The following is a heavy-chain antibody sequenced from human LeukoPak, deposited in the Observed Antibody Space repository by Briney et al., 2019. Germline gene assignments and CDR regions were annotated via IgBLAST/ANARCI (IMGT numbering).Heavy chain of an antibody. Sequence: GGSLRLSCAASGFTFSSYGMHWVRQAPGKGLEWVAFIRYDGSNKYYADSVKGRFTISRDNSKNTLYLQMNSLRAEDTAVYYCAKTDSRYCSSTSCFHDAFDIWGQGTMVTVSS. CDR2: IRYDGSNK. CDR1: GFTFSSYG. CDR3: AKTDSRYCSSTSCFHDAFDI. J-gene: IGHJ3*02. V-gene: IGHV3-30*02. D-gene: IGHD2-2*01.